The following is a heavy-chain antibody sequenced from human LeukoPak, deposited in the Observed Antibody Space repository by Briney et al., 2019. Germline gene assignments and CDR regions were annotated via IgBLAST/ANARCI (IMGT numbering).Heavy chain of an antibody. V-gene: IGHV3-30*02. J-gene: IGHJ4*01. Sequence: GGPLRLSCAASGFTFSSYGMHWVRQAPGKGMEWVAFIRYDGSNKYYADSVKGRFTISRDNSKNTLYLQMNSLRAEDTAVYYCARDGTAPGLYFDLWGQGTLVTVSS. D-gene: IGHD6-13*01. CDR3: ARDGTAPGLYFDL. CDR1: GFTFSSYG. CDR2: IRYDGSNK.